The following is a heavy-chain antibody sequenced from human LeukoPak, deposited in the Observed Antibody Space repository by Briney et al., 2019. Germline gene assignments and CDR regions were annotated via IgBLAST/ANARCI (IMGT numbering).Heavy chain of an antibody. J-gene: IGHJ5*02. V-gene: IGHV1-18*01. D-gene: IGHD3-3*01. CDR3: ARVSLWPYYDFSVDWFDP. CDR2: ISAYNGNT. CDR1: GGTFSSYA. Sequence: ASVKVSCKASGGTFSSYAISWVRQAPGQGLEWMGWISAYNGNTNYAQKLQGRVTMTTDTSTSTAYMELRSLRSDDTAVYYCARVSLWPYYDFSVDWFDPWGQGTLVTVSS.